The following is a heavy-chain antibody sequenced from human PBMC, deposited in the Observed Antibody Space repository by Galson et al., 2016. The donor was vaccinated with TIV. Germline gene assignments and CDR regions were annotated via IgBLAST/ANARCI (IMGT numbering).Heavy chain of an antibody. Sequence: ETLSLTCTISGGSIGSSSYYWAWIRQPPGKGLEWIGSIYYTGTTYYSPSLKSRVTISADRSKNQFSLNLNSVTATDTAVYYCARPHSYSNYALDVWGQGTTVTVSS. J-gene: IGHJ6*02. D-gene: IGHD4-11*01. CDR2: IYYTGTT. V-gene: IGHV4-39*01. CDR1: GGSIGSSSYY. CDR3: ARPHSYSNYALDV.